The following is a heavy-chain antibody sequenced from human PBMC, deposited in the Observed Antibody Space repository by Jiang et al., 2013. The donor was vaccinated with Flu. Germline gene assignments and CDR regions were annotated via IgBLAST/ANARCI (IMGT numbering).Heavy chain of an antibody. CDR2: IYYTGST. D-gene: IGHD2-15*01. V-gene: IGHV4-59*08. J-gene: IGHJ4*02. CDR1: GGSVSDYY. Sequence: PGLVKPSETLSLTCTPVSGGSVSDYYWSWIRQPPGKELEFIGYIYYTGSTSYNPSLKSRVTMSVDTSKNQFSLKLSSVTAADTAVYYCARLPPLYCSGGSCYSPFDYWGQGTLVTVSS. CDR3: ARLPPLYCSGGSCYSPFDY.